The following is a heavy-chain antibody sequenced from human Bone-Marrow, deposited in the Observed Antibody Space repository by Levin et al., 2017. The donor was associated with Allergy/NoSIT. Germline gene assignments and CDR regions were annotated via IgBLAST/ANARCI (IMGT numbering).Heavy chain of an antibody. CDR1: GFTVSSNY. V-gene: IGHV3-53*01. CDR3: ARLAASARD. Sequence: QSGGSLRLSCAASGFTVSSNYMSWVRQAPGKGLEWVSIIYADGGTNYADSVKGRFTISRDNSKNTVYLQMNSLRAEDTAVYYCARLAASARDWGRGTLVTVSS. J-gene: IGHJ4*02. D-gene: IGHD6-25*01. CDR2: IYADGGT.